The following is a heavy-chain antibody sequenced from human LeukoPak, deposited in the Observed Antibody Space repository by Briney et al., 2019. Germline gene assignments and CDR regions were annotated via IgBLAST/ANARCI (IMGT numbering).Heavy chain of an antibody. CDR1: GGSISSSSYY. J-gene: IGHJ4*02. V-gene: IGHV4-39*07. CDR2: IYYSGST. CDR3: ARDVYCSGGSCYPGEFDY. Sequence: PSETLSLTCTVSGGSISSSSYYWGWIRQPPGKGLEWIGSIYYSGSTYYNPSLKSRVTISVDTSKNQFSLKLSSVTAADTAVYYCARDVYCSGGSCYPGEFDYWGQGTLVTVSS. D-gene: IGHD2-15*01.